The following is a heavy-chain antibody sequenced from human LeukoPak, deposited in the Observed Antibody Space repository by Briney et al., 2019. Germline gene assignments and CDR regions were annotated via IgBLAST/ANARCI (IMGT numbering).Heavy chain of an antibody. Sequence: GASVKVSCKASGYTFTGYVMHWVRQAPGQGLEWMGWINPNSGGTSYLQNFQGRVTMTRDTSISTAYMDLSRLRSDDTAVYYCAGGRPGDYFDYWGQGTLVTVSS. CDR1: GYTFTGYV. CDR3: AGGRPGDYFDY. D-gene: IGHD6-25*01. CDR2: INPNSGGT. J-gene: IGHJ4*02. V-gene: IGHV1-2*02.